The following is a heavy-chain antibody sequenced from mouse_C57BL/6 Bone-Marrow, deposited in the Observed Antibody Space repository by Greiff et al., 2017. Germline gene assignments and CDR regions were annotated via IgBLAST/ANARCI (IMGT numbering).Heavy chain of an antibody. Sequence: VQLQQPGAELVKPGASVKVSCKASGYTFTSYWMHWVKQRPGQGLEWIGRIHPSDSDTNYNQKFKGKATLTVDKSSSTAYMQRSSLTSEDSAVYYCAIPAGSSPYYAMDYWGQGTSVTVSS. V-gene: IGHV1-74*01. J-gene: IGHJ4*01. D-gene: IGHD1-1*01. CDR1: GYTFTSYW. CDR3: AIPAGSSPYYAMDY. CDR2: IHPSDSDT.